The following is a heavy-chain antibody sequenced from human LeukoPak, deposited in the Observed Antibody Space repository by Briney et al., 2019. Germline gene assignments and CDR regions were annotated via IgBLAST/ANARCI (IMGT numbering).Heavy chain of an antibody. Sequence: SETLSLTCTVSGXSISSYYWSWIRQPPGKGLEWIAYIYYSGSTNYNPSLKSRVTISVDTSKNQFSLKVSSVTAEDTAVYYCVRAVAATRIDFWGQGTLVTVSS. J-gene: IGHJ4*02. V-gene: IGHV4-59*01. D-gene: IGHD6-19*01. CDR3: VRAVAATRIDF. CDR2: IYYSGST. CDR1: GXSISSYY.